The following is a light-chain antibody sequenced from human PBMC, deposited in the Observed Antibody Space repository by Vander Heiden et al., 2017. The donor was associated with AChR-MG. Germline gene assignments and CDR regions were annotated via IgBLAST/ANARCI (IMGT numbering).Light chain of an antibody. Sequence: QSALTQPAPVSGPLGLSITISCTGTSSDVGYYNYVSWYQQHPGQAPKLLIFDVTYRPSGVSNRFSGSKSGNTAALTLTGRQPEDEDHYYCSSYTTTSSWVFGGGTKLTVL. J-gene: IGLJ3*02. CDR2: DVT. CDR1: SSDVGYYNY. V-gene: IGLV2-14*03. CDR3: SSYTTTSSWV.